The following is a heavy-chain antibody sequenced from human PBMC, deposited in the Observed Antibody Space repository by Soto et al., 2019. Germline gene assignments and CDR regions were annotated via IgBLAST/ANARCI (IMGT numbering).Heavy chain of an antibody. CDR3: ATTAGTYDYYGMDV. CDR1: GFTFISYA. Sequence: EVQLLESGGGLVQPGGSLRLSCAASGFTFISYAMSWVRQAPGKGLEWVSAISGSGGSTYYADSVKGRFTISRDNSNNTLYLQMNSLRAEDTAVYYCATTAGTYDYYGMDVWGQGTTVTVSS. CDR2: ISGSGGST. V-gene: IGHV3-23*01. J-gene: IGHJ6*02. D-gene: IGHD6-13*01.